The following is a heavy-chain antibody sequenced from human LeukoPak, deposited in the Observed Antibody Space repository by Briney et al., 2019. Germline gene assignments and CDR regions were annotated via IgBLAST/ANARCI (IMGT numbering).Heavy chain of an antibody. D-gene: IGHD3-3*01. CDR3: ARLIHYDFWSGYSPTFDAFDI. Sequence: SETLSLTCAVYGGSFSGYYWSWIRQPPGKGLEWIGEINHSGSTNYNPSLKSRVTISVDTSKNQFSLKLSSVTAADTAVYYCARLIHYDFWSGYSPTFDAFDIWGQGTMVTVSS. V-gene: IGHV4-34*01. CDR2: INHSGST. J-gene: IGHJ3*02. CDR1: GGSFSGYY.